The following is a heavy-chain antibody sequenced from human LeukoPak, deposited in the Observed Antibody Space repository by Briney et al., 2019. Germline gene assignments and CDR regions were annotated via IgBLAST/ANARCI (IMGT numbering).Heavy chain of an antibody. CDR1: GYTFTSYD. J-gene: IGHJ4*02. V-gene: IGHV1-8*01. CDR3: ARKLKSHSGAGKDD. CDR2: MNPNSGNT. D-gene: IGHD1-26*01. Sequence: ASVKVSCKASGYTFTSYDINWVRQATGQGLEWMGWMNPNSGNTGYAQKFQGRVTMTRNTSISTAYMELSSLRSEDTAVYYCARKLKSHSGAGKDDWGQGTLVTVSS.